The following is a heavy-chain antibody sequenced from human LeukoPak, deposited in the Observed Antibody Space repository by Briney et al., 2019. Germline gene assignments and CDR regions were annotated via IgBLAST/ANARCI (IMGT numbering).Heavy chain of an antibody. CDR3: ARDRVLWFGESREGFDY. CDR2: ISSSSSYI. CDR1: GFTFSSYS. D-gene: IGHD3-10*01. J-gene: IGHJ4*02. V-gene: IGHV3-21*01. Sequence: GRSLRLSCAASGFTFSSYSMNWVRQAPGKGLEWVSSISSSSSYIYYADSVKGRFTISRDNAKNSLYLQMNSLRAEDTAVYYCARDRVLWFGESREGFDYWGQGTLVTVSS.